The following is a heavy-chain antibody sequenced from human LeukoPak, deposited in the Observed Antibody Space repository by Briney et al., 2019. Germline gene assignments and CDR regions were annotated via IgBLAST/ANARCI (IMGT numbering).Heavy chain of an antibody. CDR1: GFTFDDYT. D-gene: IGHD4-17*01. V-gene: IGHV3-43*01. CDR2: ISWDGGST. CDR3: AKPYGDSDYYYYYYMDV. Sequence: GGSLRLSCAASGFTFDDYTMHWVRQAPGKGLEWVSLISWDGGSTYYADSVKGRFTISRDNAKNSLYLQMNSLRAEDTAVYYCAKPYGDSDYYYYYYMDVWGKGTTVTVSS. J-gene: IGHJ6*03.